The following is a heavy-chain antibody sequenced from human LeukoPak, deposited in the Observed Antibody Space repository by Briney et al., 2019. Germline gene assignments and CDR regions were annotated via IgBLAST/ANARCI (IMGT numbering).Heavy chain of an antibody. Sequence: SETLSLTCAVYGGSFSGYYWSWIRQPPGKGLEWIGEINHSGSTNYNPSLKSRVTISVDTSKNQFSLKLSSVTAADTAVYYCARVTGTTGWYYYDMDVWGQGTTVTVSS. D-gene: IGHD1-20*01. CDR1: GGSFSGYY. CDR3: ARVTGTTGWYYYDMDV. CDR2: INHSGST. J-gene: IGHJ6*02. V-gene: IGHV4-34*01.